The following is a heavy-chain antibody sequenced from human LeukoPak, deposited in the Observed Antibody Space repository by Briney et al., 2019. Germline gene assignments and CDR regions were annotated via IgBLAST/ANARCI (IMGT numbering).Heavy chain of an antibody. CDR1: GFIFSAYA. J-gene: IGHJ4*02. CDR3: AKRVTVTTKYFDS. D-gene: IGHD4-17*01. V-gene: IGHV3-23*01. CDR2: IGTGGET. Sequence: PGGSLGLSCAASGFIFSAYAMSWVRQAPGQGLEWISVIGTGGETHYADSVRGRFTISRSNFKNTLYLQMNSLRAEDTAVYYCAKRVTVTTKYFDSWGQGTLVTVSS.